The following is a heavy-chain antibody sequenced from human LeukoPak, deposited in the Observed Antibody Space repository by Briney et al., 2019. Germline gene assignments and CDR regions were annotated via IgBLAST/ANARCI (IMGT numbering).Heavy chain of an antibody. V-gene: IGHV1-18*01. CDR1: GYTFTSYG. J-gene: IGHJ6*03. CDR2: ISAYNGNT. D-gene: IGHD3-22*01. CDR3: ARVANYYDSSGRGYYMDV. Sequence: ASVKVSCKASGYTFTSYGISWVRHAPGQGLEWMGRISAYNGNTNYAQKLQGRVTMTTDTSTSTAYMELRSLRSDDTAVYYCARVANYYDSSGRGYYMDVWGKGTTVTVSS.